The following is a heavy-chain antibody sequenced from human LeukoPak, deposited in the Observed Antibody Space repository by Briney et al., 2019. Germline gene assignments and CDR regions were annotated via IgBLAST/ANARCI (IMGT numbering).Heavy chain of an antibody. D-gene: IGHD3-3*01. CDR2: ISGSGGST. Sequence: GGSLRLSCAVSGCTFSSYAMSWVRQAPGKGLEWVSAISGSGGSTYYADSVKGRFTISRDNSKNTPYLQMNSLRAEDTAVYYCAKDTYYDFWSGYVSWGQGTLVTVFS. V-gene: IGHV3-23*01. J-gene: IGHJ5*02. CDR3: AKDTYYDFWSGYVS. CDR1: GCTFSSYA.